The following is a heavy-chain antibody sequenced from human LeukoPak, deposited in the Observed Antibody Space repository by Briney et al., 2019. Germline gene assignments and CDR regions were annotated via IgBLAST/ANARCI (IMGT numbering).Heavy chain of an antibody. J-gene: IGHJ5*02. CDR3: AKTHPLYTFGPPES. Sequence: GGSLRLSCAASGFTFRSYTMHWVRQAPGKGLECVAMISSDGDNRYYTDSMKGRFTISRDNSKDTLYLQMNSLRPDDTAVYYWAKTHPLYTFGPPESWGQGALVIVSS. CDR1: GFTFRSYT. D-gene: IGHD5-18*01. CDR2: ISSDGDNR. V-gene: IGHV3-30*04.